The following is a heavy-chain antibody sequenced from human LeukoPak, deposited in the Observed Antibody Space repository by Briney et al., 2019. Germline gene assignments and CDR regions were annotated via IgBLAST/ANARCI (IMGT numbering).Heavy chain of an antibody. Sequence: TGGSLRLSCAASGFTFTSYTMTWVRQAPGMGLEWVSAISAGGSSTSYADSVKGRFTISRDNSRDTLYLQMNSLRAEDTAIYYCTKDPGNSLYYFDYWGQGTLVTVSS. D-gene: IGHD5-18*01. CDR3: TKDPGNSLYYFDY. CDR2: ISAGGSST. J-gene: IGHJ4*02. CDR1: GFTFTSYT. V-gene: IGHV3-23*01.